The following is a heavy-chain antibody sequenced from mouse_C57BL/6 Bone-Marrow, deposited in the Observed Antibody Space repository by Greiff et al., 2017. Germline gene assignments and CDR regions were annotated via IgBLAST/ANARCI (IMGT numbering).Heavy chain of an antibody. CDR3: ARRDGGFAY. D-gene: IGHD1-1*01. J-gene: IGHJ3*01. Sequence: EVHLVESGGGLVQPGGSLKLSCAASGFTFSDYYMYWVRQTPEKRLEWVAYISNGGGSTYYPDTVKGRFTISRDNANNTQYLQMSRLKSEDTAMYYCARRDGGFAYWGQGTLVTVSA. CDR1: GFTFSDYY. V-gene: IGHV5-12*01. CDR2: ISNGGGST.